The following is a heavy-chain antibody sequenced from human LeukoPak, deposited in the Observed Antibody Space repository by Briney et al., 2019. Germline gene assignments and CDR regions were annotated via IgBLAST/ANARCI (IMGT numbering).Heavy chain of an antibody. Sequence: GASVKVSCKASGYTFTDYYINWVRQAPGQGLEWMGWINPNSGGRNYAQKFQGRVSMTRDTSISTAYMELSSLRSDDTAVYYCARSAMVRGGYGLDVWGQGTTVTVSS. D-gene: IGHD3-10*01. CDR1: GYTFTDYY. V-gene: IGHV1-2*02. CDR3: ARSAMVRGGYGLDV. CDR2: INPNSGGR. J-gene: IGHJ6*02.